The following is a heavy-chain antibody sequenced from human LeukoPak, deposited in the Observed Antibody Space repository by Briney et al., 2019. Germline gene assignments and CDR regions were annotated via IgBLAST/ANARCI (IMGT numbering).Heavy chain of an antibody. CDR1: GGSFSGYY. Sequence: SETLSLTCAVYGGSFSGYYWSWIRQPPGKGLEWIGEINHSGSTNYNPSLKSRVTISVDTSKNQFSLKLSSVTAADTAVYYCARGRYYDFWSGYYTNTYFDYWGQGTLSPSPQ. V-gene: IGHV4-34*01. CDR2: INHSGST. D-gene: IGHD3-3*01. J-gene: IGHJ4*02. CDR3: ARGRYYDFWSGYYTNTYFDY.